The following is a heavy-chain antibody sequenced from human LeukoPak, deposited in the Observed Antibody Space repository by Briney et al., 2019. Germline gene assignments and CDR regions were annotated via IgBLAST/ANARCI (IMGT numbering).Heavy chain of an antibody. J-gene: IGHJ4*02. D-gene: IGHD3-10*01. CDR1: GFTFNSYW. V-gene: IGHV3-74*01. Sequence: GGSLRLSCAASGFTFNSYWMHWVRQAPGKGLVWVSRIDEDGKTIDYADSVKGRFTISRDNPKNTLYLQMNSLRAEDTAVYFCAKRGVVIRAVIIVGFHKEAYYFDYWGQGALVTVSS. CDR3: AKRGVVIRAVIIVGFHKEAYYFDY. CDR2: IDEDGKTI.